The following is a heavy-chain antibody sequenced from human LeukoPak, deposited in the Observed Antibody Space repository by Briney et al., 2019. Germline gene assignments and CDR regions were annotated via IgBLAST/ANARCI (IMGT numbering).Heavy chain of an antibody. J-gene: IGHJ4*02. Sequence: GGSLRLSCAASGFTFSSYAMSWVRQAPGKGLEWVSGITGSGGTTDYADSVKGRFTISRDNSKNTLYLQMNSLIAEDTAVYYCAKSGYNRFDYWGQGTRVTVSS. CDR2: ITGSGGTT. CDR3: AKSGYNRFDY. V-gene: IGHV3-23*01. CDR1: GFTFSSYA. D-gene: IGHD5-24*01.